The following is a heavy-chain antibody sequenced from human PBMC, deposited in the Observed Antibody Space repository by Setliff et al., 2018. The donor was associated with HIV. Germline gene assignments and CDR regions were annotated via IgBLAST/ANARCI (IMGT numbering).Heavy chain of an antibody. CDR3: ARASEGYTYGYGFDI. Sequence: SETLSLTCAVSGGSSSRTNWWSWVRQPPGKGLEWIGEIYHSGSTNYNPSLKSRVTISIDKSKNQFSLKVNSVTAADTAVYYCARASEGYTYGYGFDIWGQGTMVTVSS. J-gene: IGHJ3*02. D-gene: IGHD5-18*01. V-gene: IGHV4-4*02. CDR2: IYHSGST. CDR1: GGSSSRTNW.